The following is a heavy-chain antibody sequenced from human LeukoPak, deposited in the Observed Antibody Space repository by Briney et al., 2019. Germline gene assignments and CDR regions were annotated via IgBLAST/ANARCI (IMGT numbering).Heavy chain of an antibody. CDR1: GFTFSSYE. D-gene: IGHD5-12*01. CDR3: ARSYIVATTLGY. V-gene: IGHV3-48*03. Sequence: QTGGSLRLSCAASGFTFSSYEMNWVRQAPGEGLEWVSYISSSGSTIYYADSVKGRFAISRDNAKNSLYLQMNSLRAEDTAVYYCARSYIVATTLGYWGQGTLVTVSS. J-gene: IGHJ4*02. CDR2: ISSSGSTI.